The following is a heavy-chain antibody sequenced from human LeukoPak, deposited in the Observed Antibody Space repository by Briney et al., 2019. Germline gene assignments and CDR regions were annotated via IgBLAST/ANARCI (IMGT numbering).Heavy chain of an antibody. D-gene: IGHD2-2*02. V-gene: IGHV3-21*01. CDR1: GFTFSSYS. CDR2: ISSSSSYI. Sequence: GGSLRLSCAASGFTFSSYSMNWVRQAPGKGLEWVSSISSSSSYIYYADSVKGRFTISRDNAKNSLYLQMNSLRAEDTAVYYCAREGDCSSTSCYMPGVYYYYYMDVWGKGTTVTVSS. J-gene: IGHJ6*03. CDR3: AREGDCSSTSCYMPGVYYYYYMDV.